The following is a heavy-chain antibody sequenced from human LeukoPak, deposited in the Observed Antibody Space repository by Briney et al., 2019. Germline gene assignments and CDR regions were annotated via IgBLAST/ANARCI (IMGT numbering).Heavy chain of an antibody. Sequence: ASVKVSCKASSYTFTRYGISWVRQAPGQGLEWMGWISGSNGNTNYAQKFQGRVSMTADTSTSTAYMELRSLRSDDTAVYYCARGPSGYHNTGGQGTLVTVSS. D-gene: IGHD5-12*01. CDR3: ARGPSGYHNT. CDR1: SYTFTRYG. CDR2: ISGSNGNT. J-gene: IGHJ4*02. V-gene: IGHV1-18*01.